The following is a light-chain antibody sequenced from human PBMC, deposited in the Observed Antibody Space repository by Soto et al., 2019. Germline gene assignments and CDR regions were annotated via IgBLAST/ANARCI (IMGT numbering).Light chain of an antibody. CDR2: MVS. CDR3: TSPTPGSLYV. V-gene: IGLV2-14*01. Sequence: QSVLARPASVSGSPGQSMTISCTGTSSDVGNYNYVSWYQQYPGRVPKLLIYMVSNRPSGVSNRFSGSKSGNTASLTISGLQAEDEADYFCTSPTPGSLYVFGTGTKVTVL. J-gene: IGLJ1*01. CDR1: SSDVGNYNY.